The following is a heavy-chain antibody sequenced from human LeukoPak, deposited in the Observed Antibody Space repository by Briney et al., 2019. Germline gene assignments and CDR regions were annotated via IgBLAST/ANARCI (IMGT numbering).Heavy chain of an antibody. J-gene: IGHJ1*01. V-gene: IGHV1-2*02. D-gene: IGHD6-13*01. CDR1: GYTFTGYY. CDR3: ARAICRIAAAGTPERCRYFQH. Sequence: ASVKVSCKASGYTFTGYYMHWVRQAPGQGLEWMGWINPNSGGTNYAQKFQGRVTVTRDTSISTAYMELSRLRSDDTAVYYCARAICRIAAAGTPERCRYFQHWGQGTLVTVSS. CDR2: INPNSGGT.